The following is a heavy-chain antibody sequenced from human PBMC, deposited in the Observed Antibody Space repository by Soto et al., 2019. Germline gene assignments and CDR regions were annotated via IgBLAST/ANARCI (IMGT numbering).Heavy chain of an antibody. V-gene: IGHV4-30-2*01. Sequence: QLQLQQSGSGLVKPSQTLSLTCTVSGGSISSGGYSWSWIRQPPGKGLEWIGYIDHSGSTYYHPSLNSRVTIPVERSKNQYPEKLNSVTSADTAAYFCAAGGGLPWYYWGKGPLHTASS. D-gene: IGHD3-10*01. CDR1: GGSISSGGYS. CDR2: IDHSGST. CDR3: AAGGGLPWYY. J-gene: IGHJ4*02.